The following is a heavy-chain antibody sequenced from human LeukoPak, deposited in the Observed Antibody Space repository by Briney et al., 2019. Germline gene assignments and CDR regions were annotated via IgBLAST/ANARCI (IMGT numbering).Heavy chain of an antibody. CDR2: ISSNSYI. D-gene: IGHD3-22*01. CDR3: ARGSPYYYDSSGYYQAYDY. CDR1: GFTFSSYN. V-gene: IGHV3-21*01. J-gene: IGHJ4*02. Sequence: GGSLRLSCAASGFTFSSYNMNWARQAPGKGLEWVSSISSNSYIYYADSVKGRFTISRDNAKNSLYLQMNSLRAEDTAVYYCARGSPYYYDSSGYYQAYDYWGQGTLVTVSS.